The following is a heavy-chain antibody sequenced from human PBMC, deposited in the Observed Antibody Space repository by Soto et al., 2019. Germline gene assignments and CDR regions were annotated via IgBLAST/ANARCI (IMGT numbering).Heavy chain of an antibody. V-gene: IGHV1-18*01. Sequence: QVQLVQSGAEVKKPGASVKVSCKASGYTFTDYGISWVRQAPGQGLEWMGWISPYTGDTKCPQRLQGRVTVTADTSTSTAYMELRSLKSDDTAVYYCAKTGGWNWFDPWGQGTLVSVSS. D-gene: IGHD6-19*01. CDR2: ISPYTGDT. J-gene: IGHJ5*02. CDR3: AKTGGWNWFDP. CDR1: GYTFTDYG.